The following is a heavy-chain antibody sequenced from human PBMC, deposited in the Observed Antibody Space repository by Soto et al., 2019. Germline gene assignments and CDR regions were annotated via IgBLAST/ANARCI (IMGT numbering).Heavy chain of an antibody. CDR3: ARGGAARPDY. Sequence: EVQLVESGGGLVQPGGSLRLSCAASGFTFSNYGMNWVSQAPGKRLAWVSYIGSRISTIEYADSVKGRFTISRHNAKNSLYLQMSSLRDEDTAVYYCARGGAARPDYWGQGTLVTVSS. J-gene: IGHJ4*02. V-gene: IGHV3-48*02. D-gene: IGHD6-6*01. CDR2: IGSRISTI. CDR1: GFTFSNYG.